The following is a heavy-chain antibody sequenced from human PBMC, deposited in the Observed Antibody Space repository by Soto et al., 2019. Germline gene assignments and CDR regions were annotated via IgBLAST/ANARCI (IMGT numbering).Heavy chain of an antibody. V-gene: IGHV1-58*01. CDR1: GFTFTSSA. Sequence: QMQLVQSGPEVKKPGTSVKVSCKASGFTFTSSAAQWVRQARGQRLEWIGWIVVGSGNTNYAQKFQERVTITRDLYTSTAYMELSSLRSEDTAVYYCAARNRVATALFDPWGQGTLVTVSS. CDR3: AARNRVATALFDP. D-gene: IGHD5-12*01. CDR2: IVVGSGNT. J-gene: IGHJ5*02.